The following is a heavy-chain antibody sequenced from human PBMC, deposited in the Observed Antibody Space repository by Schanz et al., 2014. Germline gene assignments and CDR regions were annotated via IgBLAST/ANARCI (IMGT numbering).Heavy chain of an antibody. CDR3: ARAAANVGDNLSEKDY. V-gene: IGHV1-18*01. CDR1: GYTFTSYG. Sequence: QVQLVQSGAEVKKPGASVKVSCKASGYTFTSYGISWVRQAPGQGLEWMGWISAYNGNTKYPQKLQGRVTMTTDTSTSTAYMELSSLRSDDTAVYYCARAAANVGDNLSEKDYWGQGTLVTVSS. J-gene: IGHJ4*03. D-gene: IGHD1-26*01. CDR2: ISAYNGNT.